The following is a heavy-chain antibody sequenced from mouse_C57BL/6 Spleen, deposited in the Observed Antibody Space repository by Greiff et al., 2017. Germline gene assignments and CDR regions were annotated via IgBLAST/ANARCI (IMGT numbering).Heavy chain of an antibody. CDR3: ARYPFYDGYYVNWYFDV. D-gene: IGHD2-3*01. J-gene: IGHJ1*03. V-gene: IGHV1-42*01. CDR2: INPSTGGT. CDR1: GYSFTGYY. Sequence: EVQLQQSGPELVKPGASVKISCKASGYSFTGYYMNWVKQSPEKSLEWIGEINPSTGGTTYNQKFKAKATLTVDKSSSTAYMQLKSLTSEDSAVYYCARYPFYDGYYVNWYFDVWGTGTTVTVSS.